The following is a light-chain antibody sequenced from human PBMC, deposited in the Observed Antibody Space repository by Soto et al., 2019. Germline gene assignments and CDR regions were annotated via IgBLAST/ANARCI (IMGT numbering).Light chain of an antibody. J-gene: IGKJ1*01. CDR3: QQYGSSRT. Sequence: EIVLTQSPGTLSLSPGERATPSCRASQSVSSSYLAWYQQKPGQAPRLLIYGASSRATGIPDRFSGSGSGTDFTLTISRLEPEDFAVYYCQQYGSSRTFSQGTKVEIK. CDR2: GAS. CDR1: QSVSSSY. V-gene: IGKV3-20*01.